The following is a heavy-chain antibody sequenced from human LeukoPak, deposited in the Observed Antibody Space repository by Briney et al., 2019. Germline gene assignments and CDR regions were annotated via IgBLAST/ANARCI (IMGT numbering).Heavy chain of an antibody. CDR1: GYTLTELS. CDR3: ATAHYDSTGYYPRFTKYYFDY. D-gene: IGHD3-22*01. V-gene: IGHV1-24*01. CDR2: FDPEDGET. Sequence: ASVKVSCKVSGYTLTELSMHWVRQAPGKGLEWMGGFDPEDGETIYAQKFQGRVTMTEDTSTDTAYMEVSSLRSEDTAVYYCATAHYDSTGYYPRFTKYYFDYWGQGTLVTVSS. J-gene: IGHJ4*02.